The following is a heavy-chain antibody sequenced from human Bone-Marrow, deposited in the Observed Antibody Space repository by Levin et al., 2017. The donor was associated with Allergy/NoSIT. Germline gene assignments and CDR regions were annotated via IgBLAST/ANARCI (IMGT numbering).Heavy chain of an antibody. V-gene: IGHV1-18*01. CDR1: DYTFVTYG. D-gene: IGHD4-17*01. CDR3: VRDWNPVTTAPFAY. J-gene: IGHJ4*02. Sequence: GASVKVSCKTSDYTFVTYGISWVRQAPGQGLEWMGWISPYDGGTKFAPKYQGRVTMTTDTPTSTAYMELRRLRSDDTAVYYCVRDWNPVTTAPFAYWGQGTLVTVSS. CDR2: ISPYDGGT.